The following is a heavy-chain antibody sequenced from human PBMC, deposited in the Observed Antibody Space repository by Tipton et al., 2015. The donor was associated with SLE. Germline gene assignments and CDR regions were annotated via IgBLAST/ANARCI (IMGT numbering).Heavy chain of an antibody. CDR1: GGSISSYY. D-gene: IGHD7-27*01. V-gene: IGHV4-59*07. Sequence: TLSLTCTVSGGSISSYYWSWIRQPPGKGLEWIGYIYTSGSTNYNPSLKSRVTISVDTSKNQFSLKLSSVTAADTAVYYCARAPLTGYFDYWGQGTLVTVSS. J-gene: IGHJ4*02. CDR2: IYTSGST. CDR3: ARAPLTGYFDY.